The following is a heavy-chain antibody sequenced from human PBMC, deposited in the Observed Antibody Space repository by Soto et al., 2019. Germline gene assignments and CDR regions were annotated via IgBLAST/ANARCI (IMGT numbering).Heavy chain of an antibody. CDR2: ISGSGGST. D-gene: IGHD3-22*01. CDR1: GFTFSNYA. V-gene: IGHV3-23*01. CDR3: AKEADISGYYPDY. Sequence: GGSLRLSCAASGFTFSNYAVTWVRQAPGKGLEWVSTISGSGGSTYYADSVKGRFTISRDNSKNTLYLQMNSLRAEDTAVYYWAKEADISGYYPDYWGQGTQVTVSS. J-gene: IGHJ4*02.